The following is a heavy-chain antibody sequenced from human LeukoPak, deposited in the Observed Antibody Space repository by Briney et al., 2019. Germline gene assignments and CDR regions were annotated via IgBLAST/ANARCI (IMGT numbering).Heavy chain of an antibody. CDR1: GCTFTSNY. D-gene: IGHD1-26*01. V-gene: IGHV1-46*01. J-gene: IGHJ4*02. CDR3: ARAGTGSYYAFDY. CDR2: IYPRDGST. Sequence: ASVTVSCKASGCTFTSNYIHWVRQAPGQGLEWMGMIYPRDGSTSYAQKFQGRVTVTRDTSTSTVYMELSSLRSEDTAVYYCARAGTGSYYAFDYWGRGTLVTVSS.